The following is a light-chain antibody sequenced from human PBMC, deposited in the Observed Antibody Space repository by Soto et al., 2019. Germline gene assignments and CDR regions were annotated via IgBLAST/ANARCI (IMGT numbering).Light chain of an antibody. Sequence: QSVLTQPPSVSAAPGQKVTISCSGSSSNIGNNFVSWYQHLPGTAPKLLIYDNNKRPSGIPDRFSGTKSGTSATLGITGLQTGDEAHYNCATWDNSLIAGVFGGGTKVTVL. CDR2: DNN. CDR3: ATWDNSLIAGV. J-gene: IGLJ2*01. V-gene: IGLV1-51*01. CDR1: SSNIGNNF.